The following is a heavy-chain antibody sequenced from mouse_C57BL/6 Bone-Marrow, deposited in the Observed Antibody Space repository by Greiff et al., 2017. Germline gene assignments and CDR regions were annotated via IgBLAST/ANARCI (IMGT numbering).Heavy chain of an antibody. D-gene: IGHD2-5*01. Sequence: QVQLKQPGAELVRPGSSVKLSCKASGYTFTSYWMHWVKQRPIQGLEWIGNIDPSDSETHYNQKFKDKATLTVDKSSSTAYMQLSSLTSEDSAVYYCARGGLYYSNRFAYWGQGTLVTVSA. V-gene: IGHV1-52*01. CDR3: ARGGLYYSNRFAY. J-gene: IGHJ3*01. CDR2: IDPSDSET. CDR1: GYTFTSYW.